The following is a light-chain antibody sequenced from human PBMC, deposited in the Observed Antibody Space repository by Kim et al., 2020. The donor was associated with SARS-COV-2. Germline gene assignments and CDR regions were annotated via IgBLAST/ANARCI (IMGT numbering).Light chain of an antibody. J-gene: IGKJ4*01. CDR1: QSVSNY. CDR2: DAY. CDR3: QQRSST. Sequence: APLSLAPGERATPSCRASQSVSNYLAWYQHKPGQAPRLLIFDAYNRATGIPARFSGSGSGTDFTLTISSLEPEDYAVYYCQQRSSTFGGGTKLEI. V-gene: IGKV3-11*01.